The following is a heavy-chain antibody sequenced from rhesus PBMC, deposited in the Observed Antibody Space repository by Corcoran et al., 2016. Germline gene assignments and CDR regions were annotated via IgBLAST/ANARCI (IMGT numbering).Heavy chain of an antibody. D-gene: IGHD3-3*01. CDR2: LDGKIART. V-gene: IGHV4-73*01. J-gene: IGHJ6*01. CDR1: GGSMTGDYF. Sequence: VTLQQWGEGLVKTSETLSLTCAVYGGSMTGDYFWSWIRQSPGKGLEWIGYLDGKIARTNHSPTRKNLVTMSRDMSNNQFSMKLTSVTAADTAVYYWAREECSLWTVETSYFGVNSWGQGVV. CDR3: AREECSLWTVETSYFGVNS.